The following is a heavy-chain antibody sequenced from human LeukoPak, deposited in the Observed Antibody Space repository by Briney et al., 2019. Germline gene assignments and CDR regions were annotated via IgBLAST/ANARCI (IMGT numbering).Heavy chain of an antibody. J-gene: IGHJ4*02. CDR3: AKDIMGSSGWPEEHYFDY. CDR1: GFTFDDYA. CDR2: ISWDGGIT. Sequence: PGGSLRLSCAASGFTFDDYAMHWVRQAPGKGLEWVSLISWDGGITYYEDSVEGRFTISRDNSKNSLYLQMNSLRAEDTALYYCAKDIMGSSGWPEEHYFDYWGQGTLVTVSS. D-gene: IGHD6-19*01. V-gene: IGHV3-43D*03.